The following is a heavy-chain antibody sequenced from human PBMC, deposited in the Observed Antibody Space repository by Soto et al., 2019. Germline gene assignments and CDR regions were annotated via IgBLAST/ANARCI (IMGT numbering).Heavy chain of an antibody. D-gene: IGHD4-17*01. J-gene: IGHJ4*02. V-gene: IGHV3-7*03. CDR1: GFLFGSYW. Sequence: EVQLVESGGGLVQPGGSLRLSCTASGFLFGSYWMTWVSHGPGKGLQWVANIELYGSEKYYVDSVKGRFTISRDNADNSVFLDMNNLRGDDTAIYYCARVRATDYEIDYWGQGALVTVSS. CDR2: IELYGSEK. CDR3: ARVRATDYEIDY.